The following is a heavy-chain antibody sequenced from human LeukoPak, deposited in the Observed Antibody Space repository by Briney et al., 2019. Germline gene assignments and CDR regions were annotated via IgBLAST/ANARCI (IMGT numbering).Heavy chain of an antibody. CDR2: IGTYGGDT. Sequence: ASVKVSCKATSRISWVRQAPGQGLEWMGWIGTYGGDTYYAQKFQGRVTVTTDTSTSTVYMELRNLRSDDTAVYYCARDLWNFYDDSGYNRDFDSWGQGTLVTVSS. J-gene: IGHJ5*01. D-gene: IGHD3-22*01. V-gene: IGHV1-18*01. CDR1: TSR. CDR3: ARDLWNFYDDSGYNRDFDS.